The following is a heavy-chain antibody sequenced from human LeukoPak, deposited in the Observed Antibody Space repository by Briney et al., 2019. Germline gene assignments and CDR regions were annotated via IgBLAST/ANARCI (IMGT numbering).Heavy chain of an antibody. Sequence: GASVKVSCKASGYTFTSYGISWVRQAPGQGLEWMGWISAYNGNTNYAQKLQGRVTMTTDTSTSTAYMELRSLRSDDTAVYYCAMGAIRWLQWDFDYWGQGTLVTVSS. J-gene: IGHJ4*02. CDR1: GYTFTSYG. CDR2: ISAYNGNT. D-gene: IGHD5-24*01. CDR3: AMGAIRWLQWDFDY. V-gene: IGHV1-18*01.